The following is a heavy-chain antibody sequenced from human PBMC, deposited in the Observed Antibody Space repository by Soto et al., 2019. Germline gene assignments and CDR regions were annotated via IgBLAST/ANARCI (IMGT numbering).Heavy chain of an antibody. CDR3: ARGLAAGGTGGLTYYFDF. CDR2: ITVRGHTT. D-gene: IGHD6-13*01. V-gene: IGHV3-23*01. J-gene: IGHJ4*02. CDR1: GFSFSSYA. Sequence: DVQLLESGGDLVQPGGSLRLSCGASGFSFSSYAMAWVRQVPGKGLEWLSVITVRGHTTYYADSVRGRFTISRDDSRDTLYLQLKSLRGEDTAVYFCARGLAAGGTGGLTYYFDFWGQGTLVTVSP.